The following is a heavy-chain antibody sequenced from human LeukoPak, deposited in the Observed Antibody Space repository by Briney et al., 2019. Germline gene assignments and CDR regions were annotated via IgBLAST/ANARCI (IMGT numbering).Heavy chain of an antibody. Sequence: ASVKVSCKASGYTFTGYYMHWVRQAPGRGLEWMGWINPNSGGTNYAQKFQGRVTMTRDTSISTAYMELSRLRSDDTAVYYCARTSGSYYYGMDVWGQGTTVTVSS. J-gene: IGHJ6*02. CDR2: INPNSGGT. CDR1: GYTFTGYY. CDR3: ARTSGSYYYGMDV. D-gene: IGHD1-26*01. V-gene: IGHV1-2*02.